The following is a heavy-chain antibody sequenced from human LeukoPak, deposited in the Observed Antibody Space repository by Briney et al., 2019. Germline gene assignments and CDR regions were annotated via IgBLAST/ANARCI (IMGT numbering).Heavy chain of an antibody. Sequence: GGSLRLSCAASGFSFSDYDMHWVRQAPGKGLEWVTFIRYDGTNTYADSVKGRFTISRDNSKNTVYLQMNSLRTEDTALYYCAKAPVTTCRGAYCYPFDYWGQGTLVTVSS. J-gene: IGHJ4*02. CDR3: AKAPVTTCRGAYCYPFDY. CDR2: IRYDGTNT. V-gene: IGHV3-30*02. CDR1: GFSFSDYD. D-gene: IGHD2-21*01.